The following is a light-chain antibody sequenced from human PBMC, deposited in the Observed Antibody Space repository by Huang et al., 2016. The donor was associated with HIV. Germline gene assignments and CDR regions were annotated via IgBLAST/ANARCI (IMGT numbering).Light chain of an antibody. CDR1: QSVSSD. CDR3: QQRSDWPRT. V-gene: IGKV3-11*01. CDR2: GAS. Sequence: EIVLTQSPATLSLSPGERATPSCRASQSVSSDLDWYQQKAGQAPGLLIYGASNRATGIPARFSGSGSGTDFTLTIISLEPEDFAVYYCQQRSDWPRTFGQGTKLEIK. J-gene: IGKJ2*01.